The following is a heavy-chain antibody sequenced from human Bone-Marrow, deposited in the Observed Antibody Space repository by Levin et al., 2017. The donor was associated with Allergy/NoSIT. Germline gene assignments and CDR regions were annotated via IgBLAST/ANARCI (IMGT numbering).Heavy chain of an antibody. CDR2: IYYSGST. V-gene: IGHV4-59*01. J-gene: IGHJ6*02. CDR3: ARARGITIFGVVTGYGMDV. D-gene: IGHD3-3*01. CDR1: GGSMSSYY. Sequence: SETLSLTCNVSGGSMSSYYWSWIRQPPGKGLEWIGYIYYSGSTNYNPSLKSRVTISVDTSKNQFSLKLNSVTAADTAVYYCARARGITIFGVVTGYGMDVWGQGTTVTVSS.